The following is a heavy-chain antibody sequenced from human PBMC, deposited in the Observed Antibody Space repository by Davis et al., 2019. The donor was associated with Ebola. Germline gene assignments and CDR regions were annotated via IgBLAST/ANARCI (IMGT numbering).Heavy chain of an antibody. CDR1: GYTFSTYA. Sequence: AASVKVSCKASGYTFSTYAMNWVRQAPGQGLEWMGWINTSTGNPTYAQAFTGRFVFSLDTSVSTAYLQISSLKAEDTAVYYCARDLGYCSGGDCYRTEYFHHWGQGTLVTVSS. D-gene: IGHD2-15*01. J-gene: IGHJ1*01. CDR3: ARDLGYCSGGDCYRTEYFHH. CDR2: INTSTGNP. V-gene: IGHV7-4-1*02.